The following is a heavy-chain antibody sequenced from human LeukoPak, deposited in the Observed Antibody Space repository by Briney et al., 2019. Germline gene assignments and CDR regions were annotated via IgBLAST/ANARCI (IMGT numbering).Heavy chain of an antibody. V-gene: IGHV4-59*08. CDR2: ISDIGSI. Sequence: GSLRLSCAASGFTFSDYYMSWIRQAPGKGLEWIAYISDIGSINYNPSLKSRVTISLDTSKNQFSLKLSSVTAADTAVYYCAGHHPRNTVDFWGQGTLVTVSS. CDR3: AGHHPRNTVDF. CDR1: GFTFSDYY. D-gene: IGHD2/OR15-2a*01. J-gene: IGHJ4*02.